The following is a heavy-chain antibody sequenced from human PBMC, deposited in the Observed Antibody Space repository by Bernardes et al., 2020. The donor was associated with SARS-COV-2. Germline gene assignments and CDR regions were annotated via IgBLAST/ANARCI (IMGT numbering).Heavy chain of an antibody. V-gene: IGHV3-33*01. CDR2: IWYDGSNK. CDR3: ARDGGKDRIFDY. CDR1: GFTFSSYG. D-gene: IGHD3-16*01. J-gene: IGHJ4*02. Sequence: LRLSCAASGFTFSSYGMHWVRQAPGKGLEWVAVIWYDGSNKYYADSVKGRFTISRDNSKNTLYLQMNSLRAEDTAVYYCARDGGKDRIFDYWGQGTLVTVSS.